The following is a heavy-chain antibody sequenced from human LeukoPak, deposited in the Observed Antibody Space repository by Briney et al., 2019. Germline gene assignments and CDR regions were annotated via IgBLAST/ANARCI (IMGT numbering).Heavy chain of an antibody. CDR3: ARGGYYDFWSGTFDY. CDR2: ISSSGGGT. V-gene: IGHV3-64*01. D-gene: IGHD3-3*01. CDR1: GFTFSSYA. Sequence: GGSLRLSCAASGFTFSSYAMHWVRQAPGKGLEYVSRISSSGGGTYYANSVKGRFTISRDNSKNTLYLQMGSLRAADMAVYYCARGGYYDFWSGTFDYWGQGTLVTVSS. J-gene: IGHJ4*02.